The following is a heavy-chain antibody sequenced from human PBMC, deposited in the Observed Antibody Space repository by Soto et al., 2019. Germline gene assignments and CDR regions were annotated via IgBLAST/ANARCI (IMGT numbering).Heavy chain of an antibody. CDR3: ARAAAVPGKSDRFDY. CDR1: GDSVTSNVW. J-gene: IGHJ4*02. D-gene: IGHD6-25*01. CDR2: AYHNGLT. V-gene: IGHV4-4*02. Sequence: QVQLQESGPGLVKLSGTLSLTCAVSGDSVTSNVWWSWVRQPPGKGLEWIGEAYHNGLTDNNPSLKSRVPMSVDTSKNQISLKLPSLTAADTAIYYCARAAAVPGKSDRFDYWGQGTLVTVSS.